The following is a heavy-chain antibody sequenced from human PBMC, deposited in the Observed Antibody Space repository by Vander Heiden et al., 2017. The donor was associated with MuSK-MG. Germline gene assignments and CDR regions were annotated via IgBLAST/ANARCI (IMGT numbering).Heavy chain of an antibody. J-gene: IGHJ5*02. CDR1: GLTFSSYA. CDR3: AKGYCSSTSCYPSNWFHP. CDR2: ISRCGGST. D-gene: IGHD2-2*01. V-gene: IGHV3-23*01. Sequence: EVQLLESGGGLVKPGGSLSLSCAASGLTFSSYARCWVRQAQGKEREWVSAISRCGGSTYYAHSVMCRFTISRDNSKNTLYLQINSLRAEHTAVYYGAKGYCSSTSCYPSNWFHPWVQGPLVTVSS.